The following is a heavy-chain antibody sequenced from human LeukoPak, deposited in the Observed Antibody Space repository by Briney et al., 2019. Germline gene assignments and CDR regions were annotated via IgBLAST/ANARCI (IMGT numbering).Heavy chain of an antibody. D-gene: IGHD6-19*01. CDR2: IKSKTDGGTT. CDR1: GFTFSNAW. Sequence: GGSLRLSCAASGFTFSNAWMSWVRQAPGKGLEWVGRIKSKTDGGTTDYAAPVKGSFTISRDDSKNTLYLQMNSLKTEDTAVYYCTTATVAGPLYFDYWGQGTLVTVSS. CDR3: TTATVAGPLYFDY. V-gene: IGHV3-15*01. J-gene: IGHJ4*02.